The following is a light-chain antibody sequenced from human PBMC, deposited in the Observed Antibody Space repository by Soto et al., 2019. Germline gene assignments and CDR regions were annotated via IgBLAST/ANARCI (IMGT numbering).Light chain of an antibody. CDR2: GAS. CDR1: QSVSSSY. CDR3: QQYGSSPQT. J-gene: IGKJ4*02. Sequence: EIVSTQSPGTLSLSPGERATLSCRASQSVSSSYLAWYQQKPGQAPRLLIYGASSRATGIPDRFSGSGSGTDFTLTISRLEPEDFAVYYCQQYGSSPQTFGGGTKVDI. V-gene: IGKV3-20*01.